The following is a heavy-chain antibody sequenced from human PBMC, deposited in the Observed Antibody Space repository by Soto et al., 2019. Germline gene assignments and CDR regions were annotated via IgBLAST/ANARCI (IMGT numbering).Heavy chain of an antibody. Sequence: SETLSLTCTVSGGSISSGDYYWSWIRQPPGKGLEWIGYIYYSGSTYYNPSLKSRVTISVDTSKNQFSLKLSSVAAADTAVYYCARADDSSGYPDYWGQGTLVTVSS. CDR1: GGSISSGDYY. J-gene: IGHJ4*02. CDR2: IYYSGST. CDR3: ARADDSSGYPDY. V-gene: IGHV4-30-4*01. D-gene: IGHD3-22*01.